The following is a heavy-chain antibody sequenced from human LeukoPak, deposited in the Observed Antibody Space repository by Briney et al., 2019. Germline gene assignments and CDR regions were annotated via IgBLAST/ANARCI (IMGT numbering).Heavy chain of an antibody. Sequence: ASVKVSCKASGYTFTGYYMHWVRQAPGQGLEWMGWINPNSGGTNYAQKFQGRVTMTRDTSISTAYMELSRLRSDDTAVYYCARVSPDECTRGYFDYWGQGTLVTVSS. D-gene: IGHD2-2*01. V-gene: IGHV1-2*02. CDR1: GYTFTGYY. CDR2: INPNSGGT. J-gene: IGHJ4*02. CDR3: ARVSPDECTRGYFDY.